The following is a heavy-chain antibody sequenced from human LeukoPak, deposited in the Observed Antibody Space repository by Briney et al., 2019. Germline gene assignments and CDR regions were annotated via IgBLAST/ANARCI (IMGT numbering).Heavy chain of an antibody. V-gene: IGHV4-4*02. J-gene: IGHJ5*02. CDR3: AKLGRDYYYGSGSYSEWWFDP. D-gene: IGHD3-10*01. Sequence: SETLSLICAVSGGSISSSNWWSWVRQPPGKGLAWIGEIYHSGSTNYNPSLKSRVTISVDKSKNQFSLKLSSVTAADTAVYYCAKLGRDYYYGSGSYSEWWFDPWGQGTLVTVSS. CDR1: GGSISSSNW. CDR2: IYHSGST.